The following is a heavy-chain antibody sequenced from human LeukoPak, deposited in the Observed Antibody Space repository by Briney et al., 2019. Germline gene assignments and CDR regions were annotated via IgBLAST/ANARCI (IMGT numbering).Heavy chain of an antibody. CDR2: INPNSGNA. CDR1: GYTFSDYD. V-gene: IGHV1-8*01. D-gene: IGHD1-26*01. Sequence: ASVKVSCKASGYTFSDYDINWVRQATGQGLEWMGWINPNSGNAGYAQKFQGRVTMTRNTSISTAYMELSSLRSEDTAAYYCARALAWGGSSYSYYYMDVWDKGTTVTVYS. J-gene: IGHJ6*03. CDR3: ARALAWGGSSYSYYYMDV.